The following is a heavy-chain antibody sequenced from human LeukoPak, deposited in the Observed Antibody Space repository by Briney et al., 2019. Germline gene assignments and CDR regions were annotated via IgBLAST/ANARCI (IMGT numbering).Heavy chain of an antibody. CDR2: INPNGGGT. J-gene: IGHJ3*02. V-gene: IGHV1-2*06. Sequence: ASVKVSCKASGYTFTGYYMHWVRQAPGQGLEWMGRINPNGGGTNYAQKFQGRVTMTRDTSISTAYMELSRLRSDDTAVYYCASVATWEGYGAFDIWGQGTMATVSS. D-gene: IGHD3-16*01. CDR3: ASVATWEGYGAFDI. CDR1: GYTFTGYY.